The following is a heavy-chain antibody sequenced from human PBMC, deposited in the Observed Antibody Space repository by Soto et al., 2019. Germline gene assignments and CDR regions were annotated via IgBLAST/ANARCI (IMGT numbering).Heavy chain of an antibody. V-gene: IGHV3-23*01. D-gene: IGHD5-12*01. CDR2: ISGSGGST. CDR3: ANSKRGYSGYDVFWYFDY. J-gene: IGHJ4*02. Sequence: GGSLRLSCAASGFTFSSYAMSWVRQAPGKGLEWVSAISGSGGSTYYADSVKGRFTISRDNSKNTLYLQMNSLRAEDTAVYYCANSKRGYSGYDVFWYFDYWGQGTLVTVSS. CDR1: GFTFSSYA.